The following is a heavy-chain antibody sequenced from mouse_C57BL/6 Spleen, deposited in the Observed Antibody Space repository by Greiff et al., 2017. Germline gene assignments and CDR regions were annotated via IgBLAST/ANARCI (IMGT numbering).Heavy chain of an antibody. Sequence: VQLQQSGAELVKPGASVKISCKASGYAFSSYWMNWVKQRPGKGLEWIGQIYPGDGDTNYNGKFKGKATMTADKSSSTAYMQLSSLTSEDSAVYFCARSCSNYLYWYFDVWGTGTTVTVSS. D-gene: IGHD2-5*01. CDR1: GYAFSSYW. V-gene: IGHV1-80*01. J-gene: IGHJ1*03. CDR3: ARSCSNYLYWYFDV. CDR2: IYPGDGDT.